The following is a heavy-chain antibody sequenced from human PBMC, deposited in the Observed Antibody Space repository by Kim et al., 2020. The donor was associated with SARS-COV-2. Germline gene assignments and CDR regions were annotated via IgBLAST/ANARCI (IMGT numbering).Heavy chain of an antibody. V-gene: IGHV4-59*08. Sequence: SETLSLTCTVSGGSISSYYWSWIRQPPGKGLEWIGYIYYSGSTNYNPSLKSRVTISVDTSKNQFSLKLGSVTAADTAMFYCARLSLSVWGSYRYGMDVWGLGTTVTVSS. J-gene: IGHJ6*02. CDR2: IYYSGST. D-gene: IGHD3-16*02. CDR1: GGSISSYY. CDR3: ARLSLSVWGSYRYGMDV.